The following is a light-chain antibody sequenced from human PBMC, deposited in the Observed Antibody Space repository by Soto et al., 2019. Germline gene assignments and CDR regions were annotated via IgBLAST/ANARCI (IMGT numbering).Light chain of an antibody. Sequence: DIQMTQSPSTLSASVGDRVTITCRASQSISSWLAWYQQKPGKAPKLLIYDASSLASGVPSRFSGSGSGTEFTITISSLQPDDFATYYCQQYNRPFGQGTKVEIK. CDR3: QQYNRP. V-gene: IGKV1-5*01. CDR1: QSISSW. J-gene: IGKJ1*01. CDR2: DAS.